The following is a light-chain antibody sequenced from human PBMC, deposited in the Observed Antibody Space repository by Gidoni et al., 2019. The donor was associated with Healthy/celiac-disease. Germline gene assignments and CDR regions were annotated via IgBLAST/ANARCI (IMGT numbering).Light chain of an antibody. Sequence: SHELTQPPSVYVSPGQTASITCSGDKLGDKYACWYQQKPGQSPVLVIYQDSKRPSGIPERFSGSNAGNTATLTISGTQAMDEAYYYCQAWDSSTAWGVVFGGGTKLTVL. J-gene: IGLJ2*01. CDR1: KLGDKY. CDR3: QAWDSSTAWGVV. V-gene: IGLV3-1*01. CDR2: QDS.